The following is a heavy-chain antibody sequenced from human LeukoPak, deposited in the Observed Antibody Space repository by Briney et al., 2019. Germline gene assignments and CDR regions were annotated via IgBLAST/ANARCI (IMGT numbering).Heavy chain of an antibody. V-gene: IGHV3-30*02. D-gene: IGHD3-22*01. CDR2: IRYDGSNK. CDR3: AKDVDYDSSGYYDY. Sequence: GGSLRLSCAASGFTFSSYGMHWVRQAPGKGLEWVAFIRYDGSNKYYADSVKGRFTISRDNSRNTLYLQMNSLRAEDTAVYYCAKDVDYDSSGYYDYWGQGTLVTVSS. CDR1: GFTFSSYG. J-gene: IGHJ4*02.